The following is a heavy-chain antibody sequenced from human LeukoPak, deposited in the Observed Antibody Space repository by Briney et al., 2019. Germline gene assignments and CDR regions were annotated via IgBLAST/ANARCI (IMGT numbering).Heavy chain of an antibody. CDR1: GFTFSSYS. CDR2: ISPSSSYI. CDR3: AKGDLSAAAPRAFDF. J-gene: IGHJ3*01. Sequence: PGGSLRLSCAASGFTFSSYSMNWVRQAPGKGLEWVSSISPSSSYIYYADSVKGRFTISRDNSKNTLYLQMNSLRAEDTAIYYCAKGDLSAAAPRAFDFWGQGTMVTVSS. V-gene: IGHV3-21*04. D-gene: IGHD6-13*01.